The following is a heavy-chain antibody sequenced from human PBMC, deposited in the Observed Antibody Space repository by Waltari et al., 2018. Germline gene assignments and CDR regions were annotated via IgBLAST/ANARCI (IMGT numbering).Heavy chain of an antibody. J-gene: IGHJ5*02. CDR2: IQQNGSEK. Sequence: EVQLVESGGDLVQPGGSLRLSCAASGFTISRAWLTWVRQAQGKGLEWVGNIQQNGSEKWYADSVRGRFTISRDNAMNSLYLQMNSLRVKDTAVYYCARDLVATPPWGQGTLVTVSS. D-gene: IGHD2-21*02. CDR3: ARDLVATPP. V-gene: IGHV3-7*01. CDR1: GFTISRAW.